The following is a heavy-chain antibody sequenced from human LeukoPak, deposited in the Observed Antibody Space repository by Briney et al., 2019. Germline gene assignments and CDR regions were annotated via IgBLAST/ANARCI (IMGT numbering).Heavy chain of an antibody. Sequence: SETLSLTCTVSGYSIRSGDYWGWIRQPPGKGLEWIGNIYHSGSTYYNPSLKSRVIISVDTSKNHFSLKLSSVTAADTAVYYCARGFGHYFDYWGQGTLVTVSS. J-gene: IGHJ4*02. CDR3: ARGFGHYFDY. CDR1: GYSIRSGDY. V-gene: IGHV4-38-2*02. D-gene: IGHD3-16*01. CDR2: IYHSGST.